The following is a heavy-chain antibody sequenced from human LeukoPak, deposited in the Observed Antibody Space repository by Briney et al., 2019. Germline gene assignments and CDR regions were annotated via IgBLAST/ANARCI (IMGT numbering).Heavy chain of an antibody. Sequence: PSETLSLTCTVSGGSISSSSYYWGWIRQPPGKGLEWIGYIYYSGSTNYNPSLKSRVTISVDTSKNQFSLKLSSVTAADTAVYYCARDDMIEGHAFDIWGQGTMVTVSS. CDR1: GGSISSSSYY. D-gene: IGHD3-16*01. J-gene: IGHJ3*02. CDR3: ARDDMIEGHAFDI. CDR2: IYYSGST. V-gene: IGHV4-61*01.